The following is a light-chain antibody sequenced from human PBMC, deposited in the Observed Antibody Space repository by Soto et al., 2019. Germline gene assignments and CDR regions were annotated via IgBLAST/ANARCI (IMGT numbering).Light chain of an antibody. V-gene: IGKV3-20*01. J-gene: IGKJ5*01. Sequence: EIVLTQSPDTLSLSPGERATLSCRASQSVSSTYLAWYQLKPGQAPRLLLHGASSRATGIPDRFSGSGSGTDFTLTINRLEPEVFAVYYCQQFGGSPPITFGQGTRLEIK. CDR2: GAS. CDR3: QQFGGSPPIT. CDR1: QSVSSTY.